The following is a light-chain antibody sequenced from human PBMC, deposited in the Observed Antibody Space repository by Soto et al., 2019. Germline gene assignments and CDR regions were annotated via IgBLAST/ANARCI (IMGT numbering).Light chain of an antibody. CDR1: QSIDNRY. CDR2: ATS. CDR3: QQYFGSSWT. J-gene: IGKJ1*01. V-gene: IGKV3-20*01. Sequence: EIVLTQSPGTLSSSPGERATLSCRASQSIDNRYLAWYQHKPGQAPRLLIYATSSRATGIPDRFGGSGSGTDFPLTINRLEPEDFAVYYCQQYFGSSWTFGQVTKVDIK.